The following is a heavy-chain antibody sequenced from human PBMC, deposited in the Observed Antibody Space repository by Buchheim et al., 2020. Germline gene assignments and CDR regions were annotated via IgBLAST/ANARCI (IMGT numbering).Heavy chain of an antibody. Sequence: EVQLVESGGGLVQPGGSLRLSCAASGFTFSSYEMNWVRQAPGKGLEWVSYISSSGSTIYYADSVKGRFTISRDNAKSSLYLQMNSLRAEDTAVYYCARALAVAGTPYYYYGMDVWGQGTT. D-gene: IGHD6-19*01. CDR2: ISSSGSTI. V-gene: IGHV3-48*03. CDR3: ARALAVAGTPYYYYGMDV. CDR1: GFTFSSYE. J-gene: IGHJ6*02.